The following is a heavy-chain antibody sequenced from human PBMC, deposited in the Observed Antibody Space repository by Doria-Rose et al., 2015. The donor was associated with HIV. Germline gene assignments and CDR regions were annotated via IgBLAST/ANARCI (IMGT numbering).Heavy chain of an antibody. CDR1: GVSLSSSGMG. CDR2: IFSDDER. CDR3: ARIKSSRWYHKYYFDF. J-gene: IGHJ4*02. D-gene: IGHD6-13*01. V-gene: IGHV2-26*01. Sequence: QVTLKESGPVLVKPTEILTLTCTVSGVSLSSSGMGVSWIRQPPGKALEWLANIFSDDERSYKTSLKSRLTISRGTSKSQAVLTMTDMDTVDTATYYCARIKSSRWYHKYYFDFWGQGTLVIVSA.